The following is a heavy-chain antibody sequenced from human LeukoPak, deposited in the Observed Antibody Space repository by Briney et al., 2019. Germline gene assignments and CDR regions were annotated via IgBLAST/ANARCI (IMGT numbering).Heavy chain of an antibody. CDR1: GCTFTGYY. Sequence: ASVKVSCKASGCTFTGYYMHWVRQAPGQGLEWMGWINPNSGGTNYAQKFQGRVTMTRDTSISTAYMELSRLRSDDTAVYYCARGDDIVVVPAAITHPDYWGQGTLVTVSS. D-gene: IGHD2-2*01. J-gene: IGHJ4*02. CDR3: ARGDDIVVVPAAITHPDY. V-gene: IGHV1-2*02. CDR2: INPNSGGT.